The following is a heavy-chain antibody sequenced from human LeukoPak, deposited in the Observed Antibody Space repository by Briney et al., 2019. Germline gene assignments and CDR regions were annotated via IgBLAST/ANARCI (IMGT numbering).Heavy chain of an antibody. J-gene: IGHJ6*03. CDR3: ARVDRHHFYMDV. CDR1: GDTFNNYI. V-gene: IGHV1-69*05. D-gene: IGHD1-14*01. CDR2: VMPLFNTP. Sequence: GASVKVSCKASGDTFNNYIITWVRQALGQGLEWMGGVMPLFNTPNYAQKFQGRITIITDASTHTSYMELRSLRSEDTAVYSCARVDRHHFYMDVWGKGTTVTVSS.